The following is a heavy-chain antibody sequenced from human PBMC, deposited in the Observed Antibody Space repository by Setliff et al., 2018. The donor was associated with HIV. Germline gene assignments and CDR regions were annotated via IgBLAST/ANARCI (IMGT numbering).Heavy chain of an antibody. CDR2: IYYSGST. CDR1: GGSITTGGYY. Sequence: SETLSLTCNVSGGSITTGGYYWSWIRQHPGKGLEWIGYIYYSGSTYYNPSLKSRIAISVDTSKTQFSLNLTSVTAADTAVYYCARDQGGYFDFWGQGTLVTVSS. V-gene: IGHV4-31*03. D-gene: IGHD3-16*01. J-gene: IGHJ4*02. CDR3: ARDQGGYFDF.